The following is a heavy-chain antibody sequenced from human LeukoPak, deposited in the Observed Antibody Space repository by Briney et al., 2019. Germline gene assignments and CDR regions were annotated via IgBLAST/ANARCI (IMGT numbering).Heavy chain of an antibody. D-gene: IGHD3-9*01. Sequence: PGGSLRLSCAASGFTFSSYEMNWVRQAPGKGLEWVSYISSSGSTIYYADSVKGRFTISRDNAKSSLYLQMNSLRAEDTAVYYCARAPVLRYFDWFPEDYYYGMDVWGKGTTVTVSS. J-gene: IGHJ6*04. CDR1: GFTFSSYE. V-gene: IGHV3-48*03. CDR3: ARAPVLRYFDWFPEDYYYGMDV. CDR2: ISSSGSTI.